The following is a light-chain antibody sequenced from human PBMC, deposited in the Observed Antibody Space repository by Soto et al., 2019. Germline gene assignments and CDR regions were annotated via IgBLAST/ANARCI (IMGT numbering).Light chain of an antibody. Sequence: EIVLTQSPGTLSLSPGERATLSCRASQSVSSSSLAWYQQQPGQAPSLLVYGASSRATGIPDRFSGSGSGTGFTLTISRLEPEDFAVYYCQQYGGSPLVTFGQGTKLEIK. CDR2: GAS. J-gene: IGKJ2*01. CDR1: QSVSSSS. CDR3: QQYGGSPLVT. V-gene: IGKV3-20*01.